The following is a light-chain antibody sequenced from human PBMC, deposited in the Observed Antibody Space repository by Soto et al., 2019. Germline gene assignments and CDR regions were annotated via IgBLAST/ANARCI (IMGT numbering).Light chain of an antibody. J-gene: IGKJ1*01. V-gene: IGKV3-20*01. CDR3: QQYGTSRWT. CDR2: GIS. Sequence: EIVLTQSPGTLSLSPGERATLSCRASQSVSDSQLAWYQQNPAQAPRLLIYGISSRATGIPDRFSGSGSGTDFTLTISRLEPEDFAVYYCQQYGTSRWTFGQGTKGEIK. CDR1: QSVSDSQ.